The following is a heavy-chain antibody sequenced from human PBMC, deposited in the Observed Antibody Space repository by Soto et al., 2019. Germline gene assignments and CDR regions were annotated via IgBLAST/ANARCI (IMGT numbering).Heavy chain of an antibody. J-gene: IGHJ3*02. D-gene: IGHD2-8*01. Sequence: EVQLVESGGGLVQPGGSLRLSCAASGFKFSDHYIDWVRQAPGRGLEWVGRSRNKANSYTREYTESVKGRFTISRDDSKNSLYLQMNSLRIEDTALYYCARGYGTWDAYDIWGQGTMVTVSS. CDR1: GFKFSDHY. CDR2: SRNKANSYTR. CDR3: ARGYGTWDAYDI. V-gene: IGHV3-72*01.